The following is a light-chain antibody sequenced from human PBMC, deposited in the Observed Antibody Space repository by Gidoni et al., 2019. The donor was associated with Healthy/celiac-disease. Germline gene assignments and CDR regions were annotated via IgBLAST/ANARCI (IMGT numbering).Light chain of an antibody. CDR1: SSDVGGYNY. CDR3: SSYTSSSTFEV. J-gene: IGLJ2*01. V-gene: IGLV2-14*01. Sequence: QSALTQPASVSGSPGQSITISCTGTSSDVGGYNYVSWYQQHPGKAPKLMIYEVSNRPSGVSNRFSGPKSGNTASLTISGLQAEDEADYYCSSYTSSSTFEVFGGGTKLTVL. CDR2: EVS.